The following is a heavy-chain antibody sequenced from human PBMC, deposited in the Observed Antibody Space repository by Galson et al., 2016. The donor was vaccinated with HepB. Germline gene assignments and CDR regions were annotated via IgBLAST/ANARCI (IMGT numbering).Heavy chain of an antibody. D-gene: IGHD6-25*01. CDR1: GFTFTTYA. V-gene: IGHV3-23*01. J-gene: IGHJ6*02. CDR3: AKDVHVSAAGSFGFDV. Sequence: SLRLSCAASGFTFTTYAMAWVRQAPGKGLQWVSIITGSLGSTHYADSVKGRFTISRDTSRNTLYLQMNSLRVDDTAVYFCAKDVHVSAAGSFGFDVWGQGTTVTVSS. CDR2: ITGSLGST.